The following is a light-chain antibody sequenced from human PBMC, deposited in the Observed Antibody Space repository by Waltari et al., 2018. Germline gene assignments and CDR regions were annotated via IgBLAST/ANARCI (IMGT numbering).Light chain of an antibody. Sequence: EIVLTQSPGILSLSPGERATLSCRASQSVGKYLAWYQQKPGQAPRLLIYDASSRASGIPDRFSGSGSGTDFSLTISRLEPEEFAVYYCQKYVSLPATFGQGTRVEVK. CDR2: DAS. V-gene: IGKV3-20*01. CDR1: QSVGKY. CDR3: QKYVSLPAT. J-gene: IGKJ1*01.